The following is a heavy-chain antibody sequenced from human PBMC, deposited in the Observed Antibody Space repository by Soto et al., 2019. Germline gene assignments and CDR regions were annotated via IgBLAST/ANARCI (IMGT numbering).Heavy chain of an antibody. Sequence: GGSLRLSCASSGFTFSSYAMSWVRQAPGKGLEWVSAISGSGGSTYYADSVKGRFTISRDNSKNTLYLQMNSLRAEDTAVYYCAKDLGGSPSFDYWGQGTLVTVSS. CDR2: ISGSGGST. V-gene: IGHV3-23*01. D-gene: IGHD3-16*01. CDR1: GFTFSSYA. J-gene: IGHJ4*02. CDR3: AKDLGGSPSFDY.